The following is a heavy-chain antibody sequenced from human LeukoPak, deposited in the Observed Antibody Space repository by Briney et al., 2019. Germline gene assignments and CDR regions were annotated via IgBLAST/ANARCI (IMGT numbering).Heavy chain of an antibody. Sequence: ASVKVSCKASGYTFTSYGISWVRQAPGQGLEWMGWISAYNGNTNYAQKLQGRVTMTTDTSTSTAYMELRSLRSDDTAVYYCAREQVDIVVVVAAYSSHLDAFDIWGQGTMVTAAS. CDR1: GYTFTSYG. D-gene: IGHD2-15*01. CDR2: ISAYNGNT. J-gene: IGHJ3*02. CDR3: AREQVDIVVVVAAYSSHLDAFDI. V-gene: IGHV1-18*04.